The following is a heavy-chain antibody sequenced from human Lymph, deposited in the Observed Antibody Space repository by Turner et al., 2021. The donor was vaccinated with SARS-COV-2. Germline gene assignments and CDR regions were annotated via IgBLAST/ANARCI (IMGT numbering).Heavy chain of an antibody. CDR3: ERSPIDSSDGSCYPHYRYYGMDV. D-gene: IGHD2-15*01. CDR2: IDCDEDT. CDR1: RFALSRRGTG. V-gene: IGHV2-70*15. Sequence: QVSFRQSAPALVTPSHTLTLTCTFSRFALSRRGTGVGWIRQPPGKALEWLARIDCDEDTYYSTSLKTRITISQDTSKNQAVLTMNNMDTVDTASYYRERSPIDSSDGSCYPHYRYYGMDVWGQGTTVTVSS. J-gene: IGHJ6*02.